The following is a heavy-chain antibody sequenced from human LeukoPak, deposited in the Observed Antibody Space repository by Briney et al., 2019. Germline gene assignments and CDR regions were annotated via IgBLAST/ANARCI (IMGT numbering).Heavy chain of an antibody. J-gene: IGHJ4*02. D-gene: IGHD6-13*01. CDR1: GFTLNIYS. V-gene: IGHV3-48*04. CDR2: ISSSSYTT. Sequence: PGGSLRLSCAASGFTLNIYSMNWVRQAPGKGLEWVSYISSSSYTTYYADSVKGRFTISRDNAENSLYLQMNSLRAEDTAVYYCARTGDSSSWYPVASDYWGQGTLVTVSS. CDR3: ARTGDSSSWYPVASDY.